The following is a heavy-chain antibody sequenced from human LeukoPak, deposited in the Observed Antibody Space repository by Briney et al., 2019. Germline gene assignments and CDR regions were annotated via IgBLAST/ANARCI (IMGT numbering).Heavy chain of an antibody. CDR3: ARHPHDFWSGYSYNWFDP. CDR1: GGSFSGYY. CDR2: INHSGST. Sequence: SETLSLTCAVYGGSFSGYYWSWIRQPPGKGLEWIGEINHSGSTNYNPSLKSRVTISVDTSKNQFSLKLSSVTAADTAVYYCARHPHDFWSGYSYNWFDPWGQGTLVTVSS. J-gene: IGHJ5*02. D-gene: IGHD3-3*01. V-gene: IGHV4-34*01.